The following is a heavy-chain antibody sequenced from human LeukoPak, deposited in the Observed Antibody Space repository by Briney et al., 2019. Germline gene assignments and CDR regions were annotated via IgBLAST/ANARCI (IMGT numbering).Heavy chain of an antibody. CDR2: ISYDGSNK. CDR1: GFTFSSYS. J-gene: IGHJ4*02. V-gene: IGHV3-30*18. CDR3: AKSTTVTQRGYFDY. Sequence: TGGSLRLSCVASGFTFSSYSMHWVRQAPAKGLEWVAIISYDGSNKYYADSVKGRFTISRDNSKNTLYLQMNSLRAEDTAVYYCAKSTTVTQRGYFDYWGQGTLVTVSS. D-gene: IGHD4-17*01.